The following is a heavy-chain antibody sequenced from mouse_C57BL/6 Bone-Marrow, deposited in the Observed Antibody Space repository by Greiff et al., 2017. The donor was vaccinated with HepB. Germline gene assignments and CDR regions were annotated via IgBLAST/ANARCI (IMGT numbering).Heavy chain of an antibody. D-gene: IGHD2-4*01. CDR1: GYTFTDYY. V-gene: IGHV1-26*01. J-gene: IGHJ3*01. CDR3: ARGGLPAY. CDR2: INPNNGGT. Sequence: EVQLQQSGPELVKPGASVKISCKASGYTFTDYYMNWVKQSHGKSLEWIGDINPNNGGTSYNQKFKGKATLTVDKSSSTAYMELRSLTSADSAVYYCARGGLPAYWGQGTLVTVSA.